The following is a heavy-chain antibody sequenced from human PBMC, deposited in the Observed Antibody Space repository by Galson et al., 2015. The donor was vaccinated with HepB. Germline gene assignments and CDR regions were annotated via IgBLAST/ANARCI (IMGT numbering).Heavy chain of an antibody. CDR2: ISGSGGST. CDR3: AKDIPLVVVAADFDY. V-gene: IGHV3-23*01. J-gene: IGHJ4*02. Sequence: SAISGSGGSTYYADSVKGRFTISRDNSKNTLYLQMNSLRAEDTAVYYCAKDIPLVVVAADFDYWGQGTLVTVSS. D-gene: IGHD2-15*01.